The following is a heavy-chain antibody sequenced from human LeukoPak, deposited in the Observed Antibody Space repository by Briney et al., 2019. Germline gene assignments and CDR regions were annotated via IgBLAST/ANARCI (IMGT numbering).Heavy chain of an antibody. CDR1: GFTFDDYG. V-gene: IGHV3-74*03. Sequence: GGSLRLSCAASGFTFDDYGMSWVRQAPGKGLVWVSRIKSDGSDTTYADSVKGRFTISRDNAKNMLYLQMNSLRAEDTAVYYCVNYGWGRPAWGQGTLVTVSS. D-gene: IGHD3-10*01. J-gene: IGHJ4*02. CDR2: IKSDGSDT. CDR3: VNYGWGRPA.